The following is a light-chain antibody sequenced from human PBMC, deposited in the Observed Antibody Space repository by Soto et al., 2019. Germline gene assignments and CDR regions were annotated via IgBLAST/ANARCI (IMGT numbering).Light chain of an antibody. Sequence: QSVLTQPPSVSEAPRQRVTISCSGSSSNIGNNAVNWHQQLPGKAPKLLIYYDDLLPSGVSDRFSGSKSGTSASLAISGLQSEDEADYYCAAWDDSLNGVLFGGGTKLTVL. V-gene: IGLV1-36*01. CDR3: AAWDDSLNGVL. CDR1: SSNIGNNA. J-gene: IGLJ2*01. CDR2: YDD.